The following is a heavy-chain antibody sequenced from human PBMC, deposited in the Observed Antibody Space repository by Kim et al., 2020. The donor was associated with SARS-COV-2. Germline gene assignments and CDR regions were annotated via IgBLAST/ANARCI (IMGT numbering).Heavy chain of an antibody. D-gene: IGHD5-18*01. CDR2: IYSGGST. Sequence: GGSLRLSCAASGFTVSSNSMSWVRQAPGKGLEWVSVIYSGGSTYYADSGEGRFTITRGNTKNNLYLQRNSMRAEDTAVYYCAREVTAMAYYYYGMDVWGQGTTVTVSS. J-gene: IGHJ6*02. V-gene: IGHV3-53*01. CDR3: AREVTAMAYYYYGMDV. CDR1: GFTVSSNS.